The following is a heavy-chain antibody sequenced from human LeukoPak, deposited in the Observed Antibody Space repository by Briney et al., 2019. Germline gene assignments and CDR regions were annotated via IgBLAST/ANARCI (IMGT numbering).Heavy chain of an antibody. D-gene: IGHD1-14*01. Sequence: GGSLRLSCAASGFTFSSYGMHWVRQAPGKGLEWVAVISYDGSNKYYADSVKGRFTISRDNSKNTLYLQMNSLRAEDTAVYYCAKDRDRTGEYYFDCWGHGTLVTVSS. CDR1: GFTFSSYG. V-gene: IGHV3-30*18. CDR3: AKDRDRTGEYYFDC. CDR2: ISYDGSNK. J-gene: IGHJ4*01.